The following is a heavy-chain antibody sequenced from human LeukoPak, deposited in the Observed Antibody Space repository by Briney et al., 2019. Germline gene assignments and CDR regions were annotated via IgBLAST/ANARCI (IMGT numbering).Heavy chain of an antibody. CDR1: GFTFNSYV. V-gene: IGHV3-23*01. Sequence: PGGSLRLSCAASGFTFNSYVMTWVRQAPGKGLEWVSSISGSGGTTYHADSVKGRFTISRDNSKKTLYLQMNGLRVEDTAVYYCASKALYSHGWGDVFDVWGQGTMVTVSS. CDR2: ISGSGGTT. D-gene: IGHD1-26*01. CDR3: ASKALYSHGWGDVFDV. J-gene: IGHJ3*01.